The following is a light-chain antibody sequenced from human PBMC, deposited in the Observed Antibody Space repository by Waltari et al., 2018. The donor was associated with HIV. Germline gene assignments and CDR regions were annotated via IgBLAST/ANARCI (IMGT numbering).Light chain of an antibody. V-gene: IGLV3-21*02. J-gene: IGLJ3*02. CDR2: DDG. Sequence: SYVLTQPPSVSVAPGQTARITCGGDNIGSQSVHWYQQKPGQAPLLVVFDDGDRPSGIPERFSGSNSGNTATLTIGRVEAGDEADYYCQLWDTTSDHPVFGGGTQLTVL. CDR1: NIGSQS. CDR3: QLWDTTSDHPV.